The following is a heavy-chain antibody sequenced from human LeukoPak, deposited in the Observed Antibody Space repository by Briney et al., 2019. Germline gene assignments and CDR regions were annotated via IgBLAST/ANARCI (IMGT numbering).Heavy chain of an antibody. CDR3: ASSTYYYDSRGMNWFDP. D-gene: IGHD3-22*01. Sequence: SETLSLTCTVSGGSISGYYWSWIRQPPGKGLEWIGEINHSGSTNYNPSLKSRVTISVDTSKNQFSLKLSSVTAADTAVYYCASSTYYYDSRGMNWFDPWGQGTLVTVSS. CDR2: INHSGST. V-gene: IGHV4-34*01. J-gene: IGHJ5*02. CDR1: GGSISGYY.